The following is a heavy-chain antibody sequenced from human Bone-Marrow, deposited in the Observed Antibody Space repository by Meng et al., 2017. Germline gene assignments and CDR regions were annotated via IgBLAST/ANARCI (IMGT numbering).Heavy chain of an antibody. CDR1: GFTFSNAW. CDR3: ATEAAAADH. D-gene: IGHD6-13*01. Sequence: GESLKISCAASGFTFSNAWMSWVRQAPGKGLEWVGRIKSETDGGTTDYAAPVKGRFTISRDDSKNTLYLQMDSLITEDTAVYFCATEAAAADHWGQGTLVTVSS. V-gene: IGHV3-15*01. CDR2: IKSETDGGTT. J-gene: IGHJ4*02.